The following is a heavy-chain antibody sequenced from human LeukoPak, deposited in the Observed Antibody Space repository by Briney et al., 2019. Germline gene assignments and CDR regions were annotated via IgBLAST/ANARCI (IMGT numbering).Heavy chain of an antibody. CDR2: ISGSGGST. J-gene: IGHJ5*02. CDR1: GFTFSSYA. Sequence: GGSLRLSCAASGFTFSSYAMSWVRQAPGKGLEWVSAISGSGGSTYYADSVKGRFTISRDNSKNTLYLQMNSLRAEDTAVYYCAKVPQFWSGYYTGPSIGWFDPWGQGTLVTVSS. V-gene: IGHV3-23*01. CDR3: AKVPQFWSGYYTGPSIGWFDP. D-gene: IGHD3-3*02.